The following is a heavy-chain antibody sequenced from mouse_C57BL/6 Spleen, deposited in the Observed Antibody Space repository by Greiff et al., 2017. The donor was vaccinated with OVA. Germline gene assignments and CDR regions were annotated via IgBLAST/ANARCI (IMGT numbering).Heavy chain of an antibody. CDR3: AREYYYGSNFDY. V-gene: IGHV1-52*01. CDR1: GYTFTSYW. CDR2: IDPSDSET. J-gene: IGHJ2*01. D-gene: IGHD1-1*01. Sequence: QVQLQQPGAELVRPGSSVKLSCKASGYTFTSYWMHWVKQRPIQGLEWIGNIDPSDSETHYNQKFKDKATLTVDKSSSTAYMQLSSLTSEDSAVYYCAREYYYGSNFDYWGQGTTLTVSS.